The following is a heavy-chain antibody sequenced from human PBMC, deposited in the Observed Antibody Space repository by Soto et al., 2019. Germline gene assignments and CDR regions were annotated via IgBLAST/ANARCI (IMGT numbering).Heavy chain of an antibody. CDR2: ISYDGSNK. CDR1: GFPFTTYG. Sequence: QVQLVESGGGVVQPGRSLRLSCAASGFPFTTYGMHWVREGPGKGLEWVAVISYDGSNKYYADSVKGQFTISRDNSKNMLYLQMNSLRPEDTALYYCVGGQYYFDYRGQGTLVTVSS. V-gene: IGHV3-30*03. D-gene: IGHD3-10*01. J-gene: IGHJ4*02. CDR3: VGGQYYFDY.